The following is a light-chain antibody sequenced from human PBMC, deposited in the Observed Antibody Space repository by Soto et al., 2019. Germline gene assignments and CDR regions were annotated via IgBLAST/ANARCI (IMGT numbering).Light chain of an antibody. CDR3: CSYAGTFYV. V-gene: IGLV2-14*01. J-gene: IGLJ1*01. CDR1: SSDVGNYNY. Sequence: QSALTQPASVSGSPGQSITISCTGTSSDVGNYNYVSWYQQYPGRVPKLLIYMVSNRPSGVPDRFSGSKSGNTASLTISGLQAEDEADYYCCSYAGTFYVFGTGTKVAV. CDR2: MVS.